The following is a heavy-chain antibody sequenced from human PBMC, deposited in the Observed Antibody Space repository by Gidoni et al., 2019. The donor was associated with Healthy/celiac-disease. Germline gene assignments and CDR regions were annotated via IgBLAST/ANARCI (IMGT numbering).Heavy chain of an antibody. J-gene: IGHJ4*02. CDR3: AKEIAAAGMS. CDR1: GFTFDDYA. V-gene: IGHV3-43*02. CDR2: ISGDGGST. D-gene: IGHD6-13*01. Sequence: EVQLVESGGGVVQPGGSLSLSCPASGFTFDDYAMHWVRQAPGKGLEWVSLISGDGGSTYYADSVKGRFTISRDNSKNSLYLQMNSLRTEDTALYYCAKEIAAAGMSWGQGTLVTVSS.